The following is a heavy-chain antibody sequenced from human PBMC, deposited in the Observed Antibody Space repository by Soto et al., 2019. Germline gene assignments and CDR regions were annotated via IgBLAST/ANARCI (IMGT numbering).Heavy chain of an antibody. Sequence: SVKVSCKASGGTFSRYTITWVRQPPGQGLEWMGGITPMFGTPNYAQKFQGRDTITADESTSTAYMELSSLRSEDTAMYYCARDGTLYDSSAYYYLYWGQGTLVTV. CDR2: ITPMFGTP. D-gene: IGHD3-22*01. V-gene: IGHV1-69*13. CDR1: GGTFSRYT. CDR3: ARDGTLYDSSAYYYLY. J-gene: IGHJ4*02.